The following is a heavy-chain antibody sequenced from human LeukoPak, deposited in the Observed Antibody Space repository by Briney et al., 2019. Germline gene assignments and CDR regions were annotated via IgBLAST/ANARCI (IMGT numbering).Heavy chain of an antibody. V-gene: IGHV3-23*01. CDR1: GFTFSNNA. CDR3: ARDDSAVGGN. D-gene: IGHD4-23*01. CDR2: ITNSGGST. Sequence: QSGGSLRLSCAASGFTFSNNAMSWVRQAPGKGLEWVSTITNSGGSTYYVDSVKGRFTISRDNSKNTLYLQMNSLRAEDTAVYYCARDDSAVGGNWGQGTLVTVSS. J-gene: IGHJ4*02.